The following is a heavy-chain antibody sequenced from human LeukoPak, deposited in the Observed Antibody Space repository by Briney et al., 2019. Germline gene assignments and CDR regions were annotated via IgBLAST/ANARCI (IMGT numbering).Heavy chain of an antibody. CDR1: GLTIRSYG. CDR2: ISPSSDVS. CDR3: AELGITMIGGV. V-gene: IGHV3-48*02. J-gene: IGHJ6*04. Sequence: HPGGSLRLSCEASGLTIRSYGMNWVRQAPGKGLEWISYISPSSDVSYYAEPVQGRFTISRDNAKNALYLQMNSLTDEDTAVYYCAELGITMIGGVWGKGTTVTISS. D-gene: IGHD3-10*02.